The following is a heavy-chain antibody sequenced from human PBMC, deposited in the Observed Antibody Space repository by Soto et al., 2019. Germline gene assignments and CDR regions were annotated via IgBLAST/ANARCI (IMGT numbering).Heavy chain of an antibody. CDR2: ISGSSSYI. V-gene: IGHV3-21*04. D-gene: IGHD6-13*01. CDR3: AKDWSEQQLVLTYFDY. J-gene: IGHJ4*02. Sequence: GSLRLSCAASGFTFSSYSMNWVRQAPGKGLEWVSSISGSSSYIYYADSVKGRFTISRDNSKNTLYLQMNSLRAEDTAVYYCAKDWSEQQLVLTYFDYWGQGTLVTVSS. CDR1: GFTFSSYS.